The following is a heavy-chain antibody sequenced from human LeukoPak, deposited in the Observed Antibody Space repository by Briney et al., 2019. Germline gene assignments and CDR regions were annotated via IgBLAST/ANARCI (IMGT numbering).Heavy chain of an antibody. CDR2: IYYSGST. D-gene: IGHD3-3*01. CDR1: GGSISSYY. CDR3: ARGSGSDFWSGYYTGDYYYGMDV. V-gene: IGHV4-59*01. J-gene: IGHJ6*02. Sequence: SETLSLTCTVSGGSISSYYWSWIRQPPGKGLEWIGYIYYSGSTNYNPSLKSRVTIPVDTSKNQFSLKLSSVTAADTAVYYRARGSGSDFWSGYYTGDYYYGMDVWGQGTTVTVSS.